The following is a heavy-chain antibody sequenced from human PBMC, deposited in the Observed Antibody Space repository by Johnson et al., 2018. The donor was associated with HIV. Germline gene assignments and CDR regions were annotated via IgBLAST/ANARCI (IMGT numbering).Heavy chain of an antibody. Sequence: QVQLVESGGGLVQPGGSLRLSCTASGFTFSTYAMSWVRQAPGKGLEWVAVISYDGTNKYYADSVKGRFTISRDNSKNTLYLQMNSLRGEDTAVYYCARSKGSIWYGSAFDIWGQGTMVTVSS. CDR3: ARSKGSIWYGSAFDI. J-gene: IGHJ3*02. V-gene: IGHV3-30*03. CDR2: ISYDGTNK. CDR1: GFTFSTYA. D-gene: IGHD6-13*01.